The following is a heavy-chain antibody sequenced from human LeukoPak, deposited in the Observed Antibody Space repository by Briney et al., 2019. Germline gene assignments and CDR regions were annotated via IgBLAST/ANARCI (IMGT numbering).Heavy chain of an antibody. CDR2: IFSNDEK. J-gene: IGHJ6*02. CDR1: GFSLSTARMG. CDR3: ARIWRAKVYYYYGMDV. Sequence: KESGPVLAKPTETLTLTCTVSGFSLSTARMGVSWIRQTQGKALEWLAHIFSNDEKSYSTSLKSRLTISKDTSKSQVVLTMTNMDPVDTATYYCARIWRAKVYYYYGMDVWGQGTTVTVSS. V-gene: IGHV2-26*01.